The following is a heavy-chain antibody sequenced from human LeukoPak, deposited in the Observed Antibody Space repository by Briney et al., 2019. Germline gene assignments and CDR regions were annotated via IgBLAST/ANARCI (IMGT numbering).Heavy chain of an antibody. CDR1: GGSISSYY. J-gene: IGHJ4*02. CDR2: IYYSGST. CDR3: ARSGYSSGWYGFDY. V-gene: IGHV4-59*01. Sequence: SETLSLTCTVSGGSISSYYWSWIRQPPGKGLEWIGYIYYSGSTNYNPSLKSRVTISVDTSKNQFSLKLSSVTAADTAVYYCARSGYSSGWYGFDYWGQGTLVTVSS. D-gene: IGHD6-19*01.